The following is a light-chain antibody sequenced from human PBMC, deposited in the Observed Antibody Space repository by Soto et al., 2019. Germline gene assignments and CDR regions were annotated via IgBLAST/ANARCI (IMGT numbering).Light chain of an antibody. CDR2: AAS. CDR1: QNIIFY. Sequence: DIQMTQSPSSLSASVGDRVTITCRASQNIIFYLNWYQQKPGKAPKLLIYAASNLQSGVPSRFSGSGSGTEFTLTISSLQPDDFATYYCQQYNSYLWTFGQGTKVDIK. J-gene: IGKJ1*01. CDR3: QQYNSYLWT. V-gene: IGKV1-39*01.